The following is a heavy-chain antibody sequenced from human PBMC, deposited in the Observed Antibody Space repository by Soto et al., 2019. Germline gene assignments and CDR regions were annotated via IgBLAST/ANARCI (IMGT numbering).Heavy chain of an antibody. V-gene: IGHV3-21*01. CDR2: ISSSSGYR. D-gene: IGHD3-16*01. J-gene: IGHJ3*02. CDR1: GFTFSSYI. Sequence: GGSLRLSCAASGFTFSSYIMNWVRQAPGKGLEWVSSISSSSGYRLYADSVKGRFTISRDNAENSLYLQMNSLRAEDTAVYYCASPKGGAFDIWGQGKMVTVSS. CDR3: ASPKGGAFDI.